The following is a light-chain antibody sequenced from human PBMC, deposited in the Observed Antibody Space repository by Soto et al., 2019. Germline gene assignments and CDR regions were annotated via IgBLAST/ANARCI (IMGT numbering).Light chain of an antibody. CDR3: QQSDNSPYT. CDR1: QSVSSSY. J-gene: IGKJ2*01. CDR2: GAS. V-gene: IGKV3-20*01. Sequence: EVVLTQSPGTLSLSPGERATLSCRASQSVSSSYLAWYQKKPGQAPRLLIYGASSRSAGITDRFSGSGSGTDFPLTISRLEPEDFAVYYCQQSDNSPYTFGQGTKREIK.